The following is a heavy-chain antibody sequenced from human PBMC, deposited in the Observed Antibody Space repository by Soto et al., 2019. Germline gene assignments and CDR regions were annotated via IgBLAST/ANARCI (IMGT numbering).Heavy chain of an antibody. CDR1: GGSISSGGYY. J-gene: IGHJ5*02. CDR3: AIDSPLWFNRLCPLDP. Sequence: PSETLSLTCTVAGGSISSGGYYWSWIRQHPGKGLEWIGYIYYSGSTYYNPSLKSRVTISVDTSKNQFSLKLSSVTAADTAVYYCAIDSPLWFNRLCPLDPWGQGTLVTVSS. V-gene: IGHV4-31*03. D-gene: IGHD2-21*01. CDR2: IYYSGST.